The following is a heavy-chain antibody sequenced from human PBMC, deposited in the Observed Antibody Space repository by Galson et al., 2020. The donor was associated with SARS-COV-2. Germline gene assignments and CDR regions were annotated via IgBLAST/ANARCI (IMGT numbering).Heavy chain of an antibody. J-gene: IGHJ4*02. V-gene: IGHV3-33*01. CDR1: GFTFNNYG. Sequence: GESLKISCVASGFTFNNYGMHWVRQAPGKGLEWVAALYYDGSNYYYADSVKGRFTISRDNSKNTVYLQMNSLRAEDTAVYYCARDWMLRAVIIGVVEYWGQGALVTVSS. CDR3: ARDWMLRAVIIGVVEY. D-gene: IGHD3-10*01. CDR2: LYYDGSNY.